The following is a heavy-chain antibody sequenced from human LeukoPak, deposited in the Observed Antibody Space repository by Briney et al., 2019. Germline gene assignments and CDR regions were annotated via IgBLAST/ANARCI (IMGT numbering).Heavy chain of an antibody. CDR1: GYTFTSYG. CDR3: ARFGLSCLAGAFLDY. V-gene: IGHV1-18*01. J-gene: IGHJ4*02. CDR2: ISAYNGNT. D-gene: IGHD6-19*01. Sequence: ASVKVSCKASGYTFTSYGISWVRQAPGQGLEWMGWISAYNGNTNYAQKLQGRVTMTTDTSTSTAYMELRSLRADDTAVYYCARFGLSCLAGAFLDYWGQGTLVTVSS.